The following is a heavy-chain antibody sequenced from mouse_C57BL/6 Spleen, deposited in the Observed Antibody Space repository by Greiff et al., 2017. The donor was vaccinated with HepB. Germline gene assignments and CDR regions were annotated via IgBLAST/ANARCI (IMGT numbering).Heavy chain of an antibody. Sequence: QVQLQQSGAELVRPGTSVKVSCKASGYAFTNYLIEWVKQRPGQGLEWIGVINPGSGGTNYNEKFKGKATLTADKSSSTAYMQLSSLTSEDSAVYFCARRDAYFDDWGQGTTLTVSS. V-gene: IGHV1-54*01. CDR2: INPGSGGT. J-gene: IGHJ2*01. CDR1: GYAFTNYL. D-gene: IGHD3-3*01. CDR3: ARRDAYFDD.